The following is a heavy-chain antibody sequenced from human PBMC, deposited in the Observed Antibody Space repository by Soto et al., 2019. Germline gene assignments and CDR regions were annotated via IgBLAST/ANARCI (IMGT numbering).Heavy chain of an antibody. CDR3: ARVMLSTSDFWSGYPLGDYHGMDA. Sequence: EVQLVESGGGLVQPGGSLRLSCAASGFTFSSYEMNWVRQAPGKGLEWVSHISSSGRTIYYADSVKGRFTISRDNAKKSLYLQMNSLRAEDTAAYYCARVMLSTSDFWSGYPLGDYHGMDAWGQGTTVTVSS. V-gene: IGHV3-48*03. CDR1: GFTFSSYE. J-gene: IGHJ6*02. CDR2: ISSSGRTI. D-gene: IGHD3-3*01.